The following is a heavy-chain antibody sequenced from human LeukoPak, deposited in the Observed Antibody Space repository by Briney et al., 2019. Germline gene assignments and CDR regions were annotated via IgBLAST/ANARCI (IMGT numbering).Heavy chain of an antibody. V-gene: IGHV4-59*08. CDR3: ARGGDFWSGYYDY. D-gene: IGHD3-3*01. Sequence: SETLSLTCTVSGGSISSDYWQWIRQPPGKGLEWVGYIYNSGNNHYNSSLKSRVTISIDTSKNQFSLKLASVTAADTAVYYCARGGDFWSGYYDYWGQGTLVTVSS. J-gene: IGHJ4*02. CDR2: IYNSGNN. CDR1: GGSISSDY.